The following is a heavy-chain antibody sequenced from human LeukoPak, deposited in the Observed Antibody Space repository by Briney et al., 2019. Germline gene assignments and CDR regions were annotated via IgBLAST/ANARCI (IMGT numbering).Heavy chain of an antibody. CDR3: ARVEWIVGFDY. V-gene: IGHV3-48*03. CDR2: ISSSGSTI. D-gene: IGHD1-26*01. Sequence: GGSLRLSCAASGFTFSSYEMNWVRQAQGKGLRGVSYISSSGSTIYYADSVKGRFTISRDNAKDSLYLQMNSLRAEDTAVYYCARVEWIVGFDYWGQGTLVTVSS. J-gene: IGHJ4*02. CDR1: GFTFSSYE.